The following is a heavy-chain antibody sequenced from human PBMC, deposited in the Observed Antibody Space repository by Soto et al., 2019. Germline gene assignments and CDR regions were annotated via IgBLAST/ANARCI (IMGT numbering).Heavy chain of an antibody. D-gene: IGHD2-21*01. CDR3: AKVGHIAVVIAWFDY. V-gene: IGHV3-30*18. Sequence: QVQLVESGGGLVQPGRSLRLSCEGSGFTFSKYGMHWVRQAPGKGLEWVAVMSSDGRNEYYADSVKGRFTISRDNSNSTLYLQMSSLRPEDTAVYYCAKVGHIAVVIAWFDYWGQGTLVTVSS. J-gene: IGHJ4*02. CDR1: GFTFSKYG. CDR2: MSSDGRNE.